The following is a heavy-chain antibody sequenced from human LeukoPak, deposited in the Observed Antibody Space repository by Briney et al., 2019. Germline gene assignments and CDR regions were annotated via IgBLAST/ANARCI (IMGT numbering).Heavy chain of an antibody. Sequence: PGGSLRLSCAASGFTFSSHAMSWVRQPPGKGLEWVSAISGSGGSTYYTDSVKGRFTISRNNSKNTLYLQMSSLRAEDTAVYFCEGSAVAGTGEYWGQGTLVTVSS. CDR1: GFTFSSHA. CDR2: ISGSGGST. CDR3: EGSAVAGTGEY. D-gene: IGHD6-19*01. V-gene: IGHV3-23*01. J-gene: IGHJ4*02.